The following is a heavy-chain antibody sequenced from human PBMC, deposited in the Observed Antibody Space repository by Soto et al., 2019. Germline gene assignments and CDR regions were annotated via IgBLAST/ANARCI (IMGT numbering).Heavy chain of an antibody. J-gene: IGHJ4*02. V-gene: IGHV4-30-2*01. CDR2: IYHSGST. Sequence: SETLSLTCAVSGGSISSGGYSWSWIRQPPGKGLEWIGYIYHSGSTYYNPSLKSRVTISVDRSKNQFSLKLSSVTAADTAVYYCARGRQQLAPFPQYYFDYWGQGTLVTVSS. D-gene: IGHD6-13*01. CDR3: ARGRQQLAPFPQYYFDY. CDR1: GGSISSGGYS.